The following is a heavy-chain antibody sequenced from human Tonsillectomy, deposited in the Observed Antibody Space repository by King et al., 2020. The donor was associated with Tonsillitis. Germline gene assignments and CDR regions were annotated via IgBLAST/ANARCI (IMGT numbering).Heavy chain of an antibody. V-gene: IGHV3-7*03. CDR3: ARTTTGFGSGWTTFDY. J-gene: IGHJ4*02. CDR1: GFIFSSYW. D-gene: IGHD6-19*01. Sequence: VQLVESGGGLVQPGGSLRLSCAASGFIFSSYWMSWVRQVPGKGLEWVASMKQDGSEKYYVDSVKGRFTISRDIAKKSLYLQMNSLRAADTAVYFCARTTTGFGSGWTTFDYWGQGTLVTVSS. CDR2: MKQDGSEK.